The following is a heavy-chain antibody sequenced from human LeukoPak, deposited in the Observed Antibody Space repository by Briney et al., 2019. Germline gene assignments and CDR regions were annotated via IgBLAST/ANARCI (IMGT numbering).Heavy chain of an antibody. J-gene: IGHJ4*02. D-gene: IGHD6-19*01. CDR1: GYTFTSYG. Sequence: ASVKVSCKASGYTFTSYGISWVRQAPGQGLEWMGWISAYNGNTNYAQKLQGRVTMTTDTSTSTAYMELRSLGSDDTAVYYCARDSLAVAGAYYDYWGQGTLVTVSS. V-gene: IGHV1-18*01. CDR2: ISAYNGNT. CDR3: ARDSLAVAGAYYDY.